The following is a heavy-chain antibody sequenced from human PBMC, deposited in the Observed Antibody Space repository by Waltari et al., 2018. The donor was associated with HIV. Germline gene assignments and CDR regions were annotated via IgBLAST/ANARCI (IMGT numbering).Heavy chain of an antibody. V-gene: IGHV4-39*01. CDR2: IYYSGRT. Sequence: QLQLQESGPGLVKPSETLSLTCTVSGGSISSNTYYWGWIRQPPGQGLEWIGSIYYSGRTYSNPTLQSRVTISVDTSKNQFSLKLSSVTAADTAVYYCARHVEGYYFDYWGQGTLVTVSS. J-gene: IGHJ4*02. CDR1: GGSISSNTYY. CDR3: ARHVEGYYFDY.